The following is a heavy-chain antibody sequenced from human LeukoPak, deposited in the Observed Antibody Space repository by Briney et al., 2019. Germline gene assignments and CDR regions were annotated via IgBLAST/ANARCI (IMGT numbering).Heavy chain of an antibody. J-gene: IGHJ4*02. CDR1: GYTFTNYD. D-gene: IGHD6-19*01. CDR3: ARDKAGPDY. Sequence: ASVKVSCKASGYTFTNYDMHWVRQAPGQRLEWMGWINVGKGNTKYSEKFRGRVTMTRDTSASTVYMELSSLRSEDTAIYYCARDKAGPDYWGQGTLATVSS. V-gene: IGHV1-3*01. CDR2: INVGKGNT.